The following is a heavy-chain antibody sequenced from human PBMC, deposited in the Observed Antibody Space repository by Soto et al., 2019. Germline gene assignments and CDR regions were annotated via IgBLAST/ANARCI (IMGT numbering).Heavy chain of an antibody. CDR1: GGSISSGGYS. CDR2: IYHSGST. Sequence: SETLSLTCAVSGGSISSGGYSWSWIRQPPGKGLEWIGYIYHSGSTYYNPSLKSRVTISVDRSKNQFSLKLSSVTAADTAVYYCARSQTTVTSSDYWGQGTLVTVSS. J-gene: IGHJ4*02. D-gene: IGHD4-17*01. V-gene: IGHV4-30-2*01. CDR3: ARSQTTVTSSDY.